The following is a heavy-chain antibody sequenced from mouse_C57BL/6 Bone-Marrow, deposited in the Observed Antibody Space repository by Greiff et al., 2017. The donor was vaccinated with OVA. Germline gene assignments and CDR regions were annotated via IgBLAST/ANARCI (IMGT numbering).Heavy chain of an antibody. CDR1: GFTFSSYT. CDR2: ISGGGGNT. CDR3: ARPHYGSILFAMDY. Sequence: EVKLVESGGGLVKPGGSLKLSCAASGFTFSSYTMSWVRQTPEKRLEWVATISGGGGNTYYPDSVKGRFTISRDNAKNTLYLQMSSLRSEDTALDYCARPHYGSILFAMDYWGQGTSVTVSS. D-gene: IGHD1-1*01. J-gene: IGHJ4*01. V-gene: IGHV5-9*01.